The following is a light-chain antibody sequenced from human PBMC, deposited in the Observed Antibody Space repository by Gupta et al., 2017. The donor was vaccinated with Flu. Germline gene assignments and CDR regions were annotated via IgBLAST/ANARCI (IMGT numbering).Light chain of an antibody. CDR1: TSNIGNNY. CDR3: AAWDSRLSVVV. Sequence: QSVLTQPPSVSAAPGQKVTISCSGSTSNIGNNYVFWYQQLPGTAPQLLIYENIYRPSEIPDRFSGSKSGTSATLGITGVQTGDEADYYCAAWDSRLSVVVFGGGTRLTVL. CDR2: ENI. V-gene: IGLV1-51*02. J-gene: IGLJ3*02.